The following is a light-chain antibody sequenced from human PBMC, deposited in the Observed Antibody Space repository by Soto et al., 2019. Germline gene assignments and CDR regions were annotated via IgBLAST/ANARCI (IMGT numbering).Light chain of an antibody. Sequence: DIVMTQSPDSLAVSLGERATINCKSSQSVLYNSNDKNYLALYQQKPGQPPKLLIYWASTRESGVPDRFSGSGSGTDFTLTISSLQAEDVAVYYCQQYYSTPQTFGQGTKLEIK. J-gene: IGKJ2*01. CDR3: QQYYSTPQT. CDR1: QSVLYNSNDKNY. V-gene: IGKV4-1*01. CDR2: WAS.